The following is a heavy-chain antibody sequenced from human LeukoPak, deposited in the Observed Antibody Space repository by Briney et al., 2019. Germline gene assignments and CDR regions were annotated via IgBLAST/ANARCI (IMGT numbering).Heavy chain of an antibody. D-gene: IGHD6-6*01. CDR1: GFTFSSYS. J-gene: IGHJ4*02. CDR3: ARAHSSSSLALNY. Sequence: GGSLRLSCAASGFTFSSYSMNWVRQAPGKGLEWVSYISSSSSTIYYADSVKGRFTISRDNAKNSLYLQMNSLRAEDTAVYYCARAHSSSSLALNYWGQGTLVTVSS. CDR2: ISSSSSTI. V-gene: IGHV3-48*04.